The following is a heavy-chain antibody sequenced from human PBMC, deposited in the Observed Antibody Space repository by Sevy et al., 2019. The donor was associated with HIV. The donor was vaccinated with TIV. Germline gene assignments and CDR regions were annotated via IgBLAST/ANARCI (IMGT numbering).Heavy chain of an antibody. J-gene: IGHJ6*02. CDR1: GGSISNYY. V-gene: IGHV4-59*08. CDR2: IYYSGST. D-gene: IGHD2-21*02. CDR3: VRHGRDLRGQYYYYDMDV. Sequence: SETLSLTCTVSGGSISNYYWSWIRQPPGKGLEWIGHIYYSGSTNYNPSLKSRVTISVDTSKNQFSLKVSSVTAADTAVYYCVRHGRDLRGQYYYYDMDVWGQGTTVTVSS.